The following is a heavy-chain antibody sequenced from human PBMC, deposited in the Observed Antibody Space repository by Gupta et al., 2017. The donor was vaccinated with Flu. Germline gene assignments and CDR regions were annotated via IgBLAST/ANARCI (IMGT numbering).Heavy chain of an antibody. CDR2: ISGSGGST. Sequence: GLEWVSAISGSGGSTYYADSVKGRFTISRDNSKNTLYLQMNSLRAEDTAVYYCAKDWGTVTRYSYFDYWGQGTLVTVSS. D-gene: IGHD4-4*01. CDR3: AKDWGTVTRYSYFDY. V-gene: IGHV3-23*01. J-gene: IGHJ4*02.